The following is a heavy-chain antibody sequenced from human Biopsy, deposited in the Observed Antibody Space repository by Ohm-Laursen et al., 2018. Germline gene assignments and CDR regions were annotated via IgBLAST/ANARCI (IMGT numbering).Heavy chain of an antibody. CDR3: ARGMRSSGWPYFDS. V-gene: IGHV4-61*01. CDR2: IYSGGNT. D-gene: IGHD6-19*01. J-gene: IGHJ4*02. Sequence: PGTLSLTCTVSGDSLTSGPENWSWIRQSPGQGLEYIGFIYSGGNTNYNPSLQNRVTMSVDMPKNQFSLKLSSVTAADTAIYYCARGMRSSGWPYFDSWGQGTLVTVSS. CDR1: GDSLTSGPEN.